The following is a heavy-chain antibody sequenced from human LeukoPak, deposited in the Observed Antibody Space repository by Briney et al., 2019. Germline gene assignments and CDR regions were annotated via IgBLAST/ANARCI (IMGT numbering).Heavy chain of an antibody. V-gene: IGHV1-69*04. Sequence: GASVKVSCKASGGTFSSYAISWERQAPGQGLEWMGRIIPILGIANYAQKFQGRVTITADKSTSTAYMELSSLRSEDTAVYYCARANPISEYYHDSSGYYYDDYWGQGTLVTVSS. CDR1: GGTFSSYA. CDR3: ARANPISEYYHDSSGYYYDDY. CDR2: IIPILGIA. J-gene: IGHJ4*02. D-gene: IGHD3-22*01.